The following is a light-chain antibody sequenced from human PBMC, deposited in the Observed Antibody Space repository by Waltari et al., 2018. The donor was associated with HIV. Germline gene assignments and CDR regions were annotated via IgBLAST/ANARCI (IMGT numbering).Light chain of an antibody. J-gene: IGKJ2*01. CDR2: KAS. Sequence: DIQMTQSPSTLSASVGDRDTITCRASQSISSWLAWYQQKPGKAPNLLIYKASSLKSGVPSRFSGSGSGTEFTLTISSLQPDDFATYYCQQYNSYPYTFGPGTKLEIK. CDR3: QQYNSYPYT. V-gene: IGKV1-5*03. CDR1: QSISSW.